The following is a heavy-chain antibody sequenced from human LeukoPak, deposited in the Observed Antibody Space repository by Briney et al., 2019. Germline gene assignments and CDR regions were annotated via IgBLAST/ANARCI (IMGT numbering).Heavy chain of an antibody. V-gene: IGHV1-2*06. Sequence: ASVKVSCKASGYTFTGYYMHCVRQAPGQGLEWMGRINPNSGGTNYAQKFQGRVTMTRDTSISTAYMELSRLRSDDTAVYYCARDPSGSYIYWFDPWGQGTLVTVSS. CDR2: INPNSGGT. D-gene: IGHD1-26*01. CDR3: ARDPSGSYIYWFDP. J-gene: IGHJ5*02. CDR1: GYTFTGYY.